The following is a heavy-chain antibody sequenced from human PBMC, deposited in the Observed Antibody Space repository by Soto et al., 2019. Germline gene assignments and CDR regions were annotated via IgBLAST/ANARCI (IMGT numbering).Heavy chain of an antibody. CDR3: ARAPLIAAAGTLAEYFQH. V-gene: IGHV3-64*01. CDR2: ISSNGGST. CDR1: GFSFSSYA. D-gene: IGHD6-13*01. Sequence: PGGSLRLSCAASGFSFSSYAVHWVRQAPGKGLEYVSAISSNGGSTYYANSVKGRFTISRDNSKNTLYLQMGSLRAEDMAVYYCARAPLIAAAGTLAEYFQHWGQGTLLTVSS. J-gene: IGHJ1*01.